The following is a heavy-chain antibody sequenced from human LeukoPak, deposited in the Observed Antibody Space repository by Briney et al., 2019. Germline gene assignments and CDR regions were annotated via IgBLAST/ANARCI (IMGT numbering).Heavy chain of an antibody. CDR2: ISGSGGST. J-gene: IGHJ3*02. CDR3: AKRGISAFDI. CDR1: GFTFSSYG. D-gene: IGHD6-13*01. Sequence: GGSLRLSCAASGFTFSSYGMSWVRQAPGKRLECVSAISGSGGSTYYAHSVKGRFTLSRDNSTNTLYMQMNSMRGEDADVYYCAKRGISAFDIWGQGTMVTVSS. V-gene: IGHV3-23*01.